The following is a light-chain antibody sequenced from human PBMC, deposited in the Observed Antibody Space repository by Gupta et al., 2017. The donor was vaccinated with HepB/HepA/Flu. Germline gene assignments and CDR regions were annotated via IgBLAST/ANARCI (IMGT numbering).Light chain of an antibody. Sequence: IALTQSPAILSWSPGEGATLSCGASQSLSSSYLAWFQQKDGLAPRLLIYDGSMRATGIPDRFSGSGSGTDFTLTISRLEPEDFAVYYGQQDDRSPGTFGQGTKLEIK. J-gene: IGKJ2*01. CDR3: QQDDRSPGT. V-gene: IGKV3D-20*01. CDR2: DGS. CDR1: QSLSSSY.